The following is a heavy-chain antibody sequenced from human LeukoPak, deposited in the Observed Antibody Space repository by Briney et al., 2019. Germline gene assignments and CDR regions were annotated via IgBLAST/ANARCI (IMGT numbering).Heavy chain of an antibody. J-gene: IGHJ4*02. CDR2: INHSGST. D-gene: IGHD6-6*01. V-gene: IGHV4-34*01. Sequence: PSETLSLTCAVYGGSFSGYYWSWIRQPPGKGLEWIGDINHSGSTNYNPSLKSRVTISVDTSKNQFSLKLSSVTAADTAVYYCARSDEQLVFSRWGQGTLVTVSS. CDR3: ARSDEQLVFSR. CDR1: GGSFSGYY.